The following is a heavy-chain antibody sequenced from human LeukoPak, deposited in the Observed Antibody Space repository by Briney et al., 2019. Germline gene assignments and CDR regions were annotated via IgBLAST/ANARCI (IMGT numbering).Heavy chain of an antibody. J-gene: IGHJ5*02. V-gene: IGHV1-18*01. CDR3: AMSLAARRWFDP. D-gene: IGHD6-6*01. Sequence: ASVKVSCKASGYTFTSYAMNWVRQAPGQGLEWMGWISAYNGNTNYAQKLQGRVTMTTDTSTSTVYMELSSLRSEDTAVYYCAMSLAARRWFDPWGQGTLVTVSS. CDR1: GYTFTSYA. CDR2: ISAYNGNT.